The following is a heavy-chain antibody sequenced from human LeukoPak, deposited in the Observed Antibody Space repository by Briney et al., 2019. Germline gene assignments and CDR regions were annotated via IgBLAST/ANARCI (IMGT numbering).Heavy chain of an antibody. CDR2: ISWNSGSI. D-gene: IGHD3-3*01. Sequence: GRSLRLSCAASGFTFDDYAMHWVRQAPGKGLEWVSGISWNSGSIGYADSVKGRFTISRDNAKNSLYLQMNSLRAEDTAVYYCARDWGVAINDYWGQGTLVTVSS. J-gene: IGHJ4*02. V-gene: IGHV3-9*01. CDR3: ARDWGVAINDY. CDR1: GFTFDDYA.